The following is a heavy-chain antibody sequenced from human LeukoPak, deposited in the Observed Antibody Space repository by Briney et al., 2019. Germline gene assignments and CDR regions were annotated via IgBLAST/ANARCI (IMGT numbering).Heavy chain of an antibody. CDR3: ERELDWGFDY. J-gene: IGHJ4*02. CDR1: GGTFSNYG. V-gene: IGHV1-69*05. CDR2: ILPMFDTT. Sequence: GASVKVSCKTSGGTFSNYGTSWVRQAPGQGLEWMGRILPMFDTTNYAQAFPGRVRITTDESTSTAYMELSSLKSEDTAVYYCERELDWGFDYWGQGTLVTVSS. D-gene: IGHD3-9*01.